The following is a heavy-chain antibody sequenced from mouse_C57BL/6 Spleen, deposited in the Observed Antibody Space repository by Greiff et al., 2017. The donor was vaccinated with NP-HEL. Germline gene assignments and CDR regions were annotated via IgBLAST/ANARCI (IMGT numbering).Heavy chain of an antibody. CDR3: ARGDGYYGGYFDY. CDR1: GFTFSDYG. CDR2: ISSGSSTI. J-gene: IGHJ2*01. V-gene: IGHV5-17*01. Sequence: VQVVESGGGLVKPGGSLKLSCAASGFTFSDYGMHWVRQAPEKGLEWVAYISSGSSTIYYADTVKGRFTISRDNAKNTLFLQMTSLRSEDTAMYYCARGDGYYGGYFDYWGQGTTLTVSS. D-gene: IGHD2-3*01.